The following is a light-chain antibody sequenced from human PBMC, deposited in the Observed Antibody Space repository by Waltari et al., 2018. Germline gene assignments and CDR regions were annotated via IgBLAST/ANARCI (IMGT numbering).Light chain of an antibody. CDR3: QQRNKAWT. Sequence: IMLTQSPATLSLSPGEIATLSCRASQSPNNCLAWYQQKPGQSPRLLSYDAANRATGIPPRFTGSGSGTDFTLTISSLEPEDFAVDYCQQRNKAWTFGQGTRVEIK. J-gene: IGKJ1*01. CDR2: DAA. CDR1: QSPNNC. V-gene: IGKV3-11*01.